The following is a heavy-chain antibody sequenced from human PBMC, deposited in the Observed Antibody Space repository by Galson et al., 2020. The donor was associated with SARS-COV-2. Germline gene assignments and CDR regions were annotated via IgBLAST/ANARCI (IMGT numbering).Heavy chain of an antibody. J-gene: IGHJ4*02. CDR1: GGSFSDYK. Sequence: SETLSLTCAVYGGSFSDYKWTWIRQSPGKGLEWIGQIDHSGTTNYNPSVKSRVIISIDKSKNQFSLKLRSVTAADTAVYFCTRGAPGFWGQGTLVTVSS. D-gene: IGHD6-25*01. V-gene: IGHV4-34*01. CDR2: IDHSGTT. CDR3: TRGAPGF.